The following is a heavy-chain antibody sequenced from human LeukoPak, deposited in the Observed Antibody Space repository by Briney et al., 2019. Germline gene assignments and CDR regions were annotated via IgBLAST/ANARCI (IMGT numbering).Heavy chain of an antibody. CDR1: AYTFTNYG. CDR2: ISAHNGNT. CDR3: ARDGYFDH. Sequence: ASVKVSCKASAYTFTNYGIAWVRQAPGQGLEWMGWISAHNGNTNYAQKLQGRDNMTTDTDTSTAYMELRSLASGDTAVYYCARDGYFDHWGQGTLVTVSS. V-gene: IGHV1-18*01. J-gene: IGHJ4*02.